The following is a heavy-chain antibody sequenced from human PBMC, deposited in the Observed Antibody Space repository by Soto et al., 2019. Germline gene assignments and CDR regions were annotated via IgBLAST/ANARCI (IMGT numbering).Heavy chain of an antibody. J-gene: IGHJ5*02. D-gene: IGHD2-15*01. Sequence: GASVKVSCKASGYTFTSYGISWVRQAPGQGLEWMGWINPNSGGTNYAQKFQGRVTMTRDTSISTAYMELSRLRSDDTAVYYCARDVPRIVVVVAATPWFDPWGQGTLVTVSS. CDR1: GYTFTSYG. CDR3: ARDVPRIVVVVAATPWFDP. V-gene: IGHV1-2*02. CDR2: INPNSGGT.